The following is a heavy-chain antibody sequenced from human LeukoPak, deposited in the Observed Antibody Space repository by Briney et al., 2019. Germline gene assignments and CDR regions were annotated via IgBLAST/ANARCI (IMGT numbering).Heavy chain of an antibody. Sequence: PGGSLRLSCAAAGFTFSSYAMSWVRQAPGKGLEWLSAISASGGSTYYADSVKGRFTISRDNSQNTLYLQVNSLRAEDTAVYYCAKGLVPAAIRVVDYWGQGTLVTVSS. CDR3: AKGLVPAAIRVVDY. CDR2: ISASGGST. D-gene: IGHD2-2*01. CDR1: GFTFSSYA. V-gene: IGHV3-23*01. J-gene: IGHJ4*02.